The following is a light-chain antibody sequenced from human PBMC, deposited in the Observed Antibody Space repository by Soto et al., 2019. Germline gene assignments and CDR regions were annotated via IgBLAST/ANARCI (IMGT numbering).Light chain of an antibody. CDR2: EVS. CDR1: SSDVGSYNL. J-gene: IGLJ1*01. V-gene: IGLV2-23*02. CDR3: CSYAGSSTLPFV. Sequence: QSALTQPASVSGSPGQSITISCTGTSSDVGSYNLVSWYQQHPGKAPKLMIYEVSKRPSGVSNRFSGSKSGNTASLTISGLQAEEEADYYCCSYAGSSTLPFVFGTGTKLTVL.